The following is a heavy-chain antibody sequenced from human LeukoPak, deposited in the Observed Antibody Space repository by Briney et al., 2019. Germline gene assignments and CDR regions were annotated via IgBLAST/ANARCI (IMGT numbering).Heavy chain of an antibody. V-gene: IGHV3-30*04. Sequence: GRSLRLSCAASGFTFSSYAMHWVRQAPGKGLEWVAVISYDGSNKYYPDSVKGRFTISRDNSKNTLYLQMNSLRAEDTAVYYCARDRYYDSSDSAFDIWGQGTMVTVSS. CDR3: ARDRYYDSSDSAFDI. CDR2: ISYDGSNK. J-gene: IGHJ3*02. CDR1: GFTFSSYA. D-gene: IGHD3-22*01.